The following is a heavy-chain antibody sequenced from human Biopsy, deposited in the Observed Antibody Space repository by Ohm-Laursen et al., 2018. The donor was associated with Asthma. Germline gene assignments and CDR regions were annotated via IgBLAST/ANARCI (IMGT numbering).Heavy chain of an antibody. Sequence: SLRLSCAASGFAVSRDHMFWVRQAPGKGLEWVSVIYSGGTSLTADPVRGRFTISRDYSKNTLYLQMHSLRPEDTAVYYCVRGDSSNWSHYYFGYWGQGTLVTVSS. CDR3: VRGDSSNWSHYYFGY. D-gene: IGHD3-22*01. CDR1: GFAVSRDH. CDR2: IYSGGTS. V-gene: IGHV3-53*01. J-gene: IGHJ4*02.